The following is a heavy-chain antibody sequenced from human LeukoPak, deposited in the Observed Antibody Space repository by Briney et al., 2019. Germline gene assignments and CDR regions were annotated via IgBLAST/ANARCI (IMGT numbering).Heavy chain of an antibody. CDR2: SYYSGST. D-gene: IGHD3-10*01. J-gene: IGHJ4*02. Sequence: SETLSLTCTVSGGSISSYYWSWIRQPPGKGLEWIGYSYYSGSTYYNPSLKSRVTISVDTSKNQFSLKLSSVTAADTAVYYCARHAGGHYGSGFPGYDYWGQGTLVTVSS. CDR1: GGSISSYY. CDR3: ARHAGGHYGSGFPGYDY. V-gene: IGHV4-59*08.